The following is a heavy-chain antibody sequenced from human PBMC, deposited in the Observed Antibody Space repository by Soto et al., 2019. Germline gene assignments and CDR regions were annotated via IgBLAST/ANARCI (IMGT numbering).Heavy chain of an antibody. CDR1: GYTFTSYA. V-gene: IGHV1-3*01. CDR3: ASPMTTVTTFDY. Sequence: QVQLVQSGAEVKKPGASVKVSCKASGYTFTSYAMHWVRQAPGQRLEWMGWSNAVNGNTKYSQKFQGRVTITRDTSASKAYMELSSLRSEDTAVYYCASPMTTVTTFDYWGQGTLVTVSS. D-gene: IGHD4-17*01. CDR2: SNAVNGNT. J-gene: IGHJ4*02.